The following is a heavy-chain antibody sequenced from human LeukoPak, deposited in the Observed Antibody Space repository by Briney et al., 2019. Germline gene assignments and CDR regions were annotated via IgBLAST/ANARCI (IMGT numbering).Heavy chain of an antibody. D-gene: IGHD2-2*02. Sequence: PSETLSLTCTVSGGSISSYYWSWIRQPPGKGLEWIGYIYYSGSTNYNPSLKSRVTISVDTSTNQFSLKLSSVTAADTAVYYCARHRLGYCSSTSCYKGVYYYYGMDVWGQGTTVTVSS. J-gene: IGHJ6*02. V-gene: IGHV4-59*08. CDR1: GGSISSYY. CDR3: ARHRLGYCSSTSCYKGVYYYYGMDV. CDR2: IYYSGST.